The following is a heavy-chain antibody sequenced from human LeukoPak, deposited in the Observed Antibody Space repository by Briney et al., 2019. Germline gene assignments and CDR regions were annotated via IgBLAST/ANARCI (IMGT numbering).Heavy chain of an antibody. Sequence: SETLSLTCAVYGGSFSGYYWSWIRQPPGKGLEWIGEINHSGSTNYNPSLKSRVTISVDTSKNQFSLKLSSVTAADTAVYYCASKLYYYDSSGYRYWGQGTLVTVSS. J-gene: IGHJ4*02. CDR2: INHSGST. CDR3: ASKLYYYDSSGYRY. V-gene: IGHV4-34*01. CDR1: GGSFSGYY. D-gene: IGHD3-22*01.